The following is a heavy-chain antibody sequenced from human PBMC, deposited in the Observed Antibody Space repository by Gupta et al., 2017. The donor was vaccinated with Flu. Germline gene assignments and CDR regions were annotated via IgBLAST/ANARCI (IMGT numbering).Heavy chain of an antibody. CDR3: VRAAASVAAIAPFDY. J-gene: IGHJ4*01. V-gene: IGHV3-23*04. CDR2: SSGTGGGT. Sequence: EVQVVESVGGLVRARGSLRLSCAAAGFTFRGGAMSWVHQYRGKGLESVPSSSGTGGGTYYADSVKGRFIISRDNSESTVSLQMNSLSAEASAVYYCVRAAASVAAIAPFDYWGHGTLLTVSS. D-gene: IGHD1-26*01. CDR1: GFTFRGGA.